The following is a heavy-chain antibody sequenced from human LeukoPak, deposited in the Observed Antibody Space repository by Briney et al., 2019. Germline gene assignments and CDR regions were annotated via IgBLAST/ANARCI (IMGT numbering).Heavy chain of an antibody. J-gene: IGHJ4*02. Sequence: GGSLRLSCAASGFNFRFYAMIWVRQAPGKGLEWVSSVSGGGDNTYYADSVKGRFSISRDNSKNTLFLQMNSLRAEDTAIYYCARDHLDYQSTGSYNVDWGQGTLVTVSS. CDR3: ARDHLDYQSTGSYNVD. CDR1: GFNFRFYA. CDR2: VSGGGDNT. D-gene: IGHD3-22*01. V-gene: IGHV3-23*01.